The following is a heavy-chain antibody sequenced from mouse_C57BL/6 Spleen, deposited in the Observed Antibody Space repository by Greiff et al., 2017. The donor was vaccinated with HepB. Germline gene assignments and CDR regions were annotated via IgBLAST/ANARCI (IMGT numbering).Heavy chain of an antibody. CDR3: AREGNYYGSSRGYFDV. CDR1: GYSFTGYY. Sequence: EVQLQQSGPELVKPGASVKISCKASGYSFTGYYMNWVKQSPEKSLEWIGEINPSTGGTTYNQKFKAKATLTVDKSSSTAYMQLKSLTSEDSAVYYCAREGNYYGSSRGYFDVWGTGTTVTVSS. CDR2: INPSTGGT. V-gene: IGHV1-42*01. D-gene: IGHD1-1*01. J-gene: IGHJ1*03.